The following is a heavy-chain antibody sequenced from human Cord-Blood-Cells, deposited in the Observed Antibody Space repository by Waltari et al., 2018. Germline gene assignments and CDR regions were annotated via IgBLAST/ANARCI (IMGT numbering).Heavy chain of an antibody. V-gene: IGHV1-24*01. D-gene: IGHD6-19*01. CDR2: FGPEDGET. J-gene: IGHJ6*03. Sequence: QVQLVQSGAEVKKPGASVKVSCKVSGYTLTELSMHWVRQAHGKGLEWMGGFGPEDGETMYAQNFQGRVTMTEETSTDTAYMELSSLRSEDTAVYYCATDSRGWYYMDVWGKGTTVTVSS. CDR1: GYTLTELS. CDR3: ATDSRGWYYMDV.